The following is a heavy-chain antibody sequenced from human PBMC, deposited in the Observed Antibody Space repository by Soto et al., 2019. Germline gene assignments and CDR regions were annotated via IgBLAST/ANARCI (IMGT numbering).Heavy chain of an antibody. Sequence: PSETLSLTCSVSGGSISNYYWNWIRQPPGKGLEWIGYVHYSGTISYNPSLESRVTMLLDTSKNQFSLSLRSVTAADTAIYYCARRWSGTDFWGRGTLVTVSS. CDR3: ARRWSGTDF. CDR2: VHYSGTI. J-gene: IGHJ4*02. V-gene: IGHV4-59*01. D-gene: IGHD1-1*01. CDR1: GGSISNYY.